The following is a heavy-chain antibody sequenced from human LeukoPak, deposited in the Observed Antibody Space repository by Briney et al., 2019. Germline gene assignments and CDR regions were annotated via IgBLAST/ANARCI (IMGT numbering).Heavy chain of an antibody. V-gene: IGHV4-59*01. CDR2: IYYSGST. CDR1: GGSISSYY. J-gene: IGHJ5*02. CDR3: ARVASSTSPRNWLDP. Sequence: SETLSLTCTVSGGSISSYYWSWIRQPPGKGLEWIGYIYYSGSTNYNPSLKSRVTISVDTSKNQFSLKLSSVTAADTAVYYCARVASSTSPRNWLDPWGQGTLVTVSS. D-gene: IGHD2-2*01.